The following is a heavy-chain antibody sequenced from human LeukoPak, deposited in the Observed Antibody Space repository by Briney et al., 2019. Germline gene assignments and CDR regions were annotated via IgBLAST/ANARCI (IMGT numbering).Heavy chain of an antibody. CDR3: VKDRTTVTLFDY. J-gene: IGHJ4*02. V-gene: IGHV3-74*01. CDR2: IKTDGSFS. CDR1: GFIFSSYA. D-gene: IGHD4-17*01. Sequence: GGSLRLSCAASGFIFSSYAMSWVRQAPGKGLVWVSRIKTDGSFSDYADAVKGRFTISRDNAKNTLYLQMNSLRAEDSAVYYCVKDRTTVTLFDYWGQGALVTVSS.